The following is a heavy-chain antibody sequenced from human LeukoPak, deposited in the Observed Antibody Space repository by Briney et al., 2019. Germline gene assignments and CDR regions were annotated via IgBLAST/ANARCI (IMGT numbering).Heavy chain of an antibody. CDR2: INPNSGGT. V-gene: IGHV1-2*06. D-gene: IGHD2-15*01. Sequence: ASVKVSCKASGYTFTGYYMHWVRQAPGQGLEWMGRINPNSGGTNYAQKFQGRVTMTRDTSTSTVYMELSSLRSEDTAVYYCARGPYCSGGSCYSDYYYYYGMDVWGQGTTVTVSS. J-gene: IGHJ6*02. CDR1: GYTFTGYY. CDR3: ARGPYCSGGSCYSDYYYYYGMDV.